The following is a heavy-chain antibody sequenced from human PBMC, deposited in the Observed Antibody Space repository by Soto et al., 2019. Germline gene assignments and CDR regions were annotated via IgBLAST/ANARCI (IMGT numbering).Heavy chain of an antibody. CDR3: ARGGFLSGAGFDY. V-gene: IGHV3-30-3*01. Sequence: VGSLRLSCAASGFTFSSYAMHWVRQAPGKGLEWVAVISYDGSNKYYADSVKGRFTISRDNSKNTLYLQMNSLRAEDTAVYYCARGGFLSGAGFDYCGQRTPVTVSS. D-gene: IGHD7-27*01. CDR2: ISYDGSNK. J-gene: IGHJ4*02. CDR1: GFTFSSYA.